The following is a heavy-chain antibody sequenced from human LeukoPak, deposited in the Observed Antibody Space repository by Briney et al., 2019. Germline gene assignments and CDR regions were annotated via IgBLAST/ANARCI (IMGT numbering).Heavy chain of an antibody. J-gene: IGHJ5*02. CDR2: IYPGDSDT. D-gene: IGHD2-15*01. CDR3: ARLIVVVVAATHNWFDP. Sequence: GESLKISCQGSGYSFTSYWIGWVRQMPGKGLEWMGIIYPGDSDTRYSPSFQGQVTISADKSISTAYLQWSSLKASDTAMYYCARLIVVVVAATHNWFDPWGQGTLVTVSS. CDR1: GYSFTSYW. V-gene: IGHV5-51*01.